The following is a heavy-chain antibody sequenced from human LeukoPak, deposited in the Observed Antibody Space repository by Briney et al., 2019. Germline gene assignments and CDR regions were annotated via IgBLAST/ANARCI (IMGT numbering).Heavy chain of an antibody. CDR2: ISYDGSNK. J-gene: IGHJ4*02. Sequence: QPGRSLRLSCAASGFTFSSYAMHWVRQAPGKGLEWVAVISYDGSNKYYADSVKGRFTISRDNSKNTLYLQMNSLRAEDTAVYYCARGPTYYDFWSGPQAGYWGQGTLVTVSS. CDR1: GFTFSSYA. D-gene: IGHD3-3*01. CDR3: ARGPTYYDFWSGPQAGY. V-gene: IGHV3-30-3*01.